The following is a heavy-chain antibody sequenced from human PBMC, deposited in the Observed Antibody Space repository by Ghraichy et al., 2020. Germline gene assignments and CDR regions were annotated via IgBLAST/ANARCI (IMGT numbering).Heavy chain of an antibody. V-gene: IGHV3-48*02. CDR2: ISSSSSTI. CDR3: ARDWTNSYYYYYGMDV. CDR1: GFTFSSYS. Sequence: GGSLRLSCAASGFTFSSYSMNWVRQAPGKGLEWVSYISSSSSTIYYADSVKGRFTISRDNAKNSLYLQMNSLRDEDTAVYYCARDWTNSYYYYYGMDVWGQGTTVTVSS. J-gene: IGHJ6*02. D-gene: IGHD3/OR15-3a*01.